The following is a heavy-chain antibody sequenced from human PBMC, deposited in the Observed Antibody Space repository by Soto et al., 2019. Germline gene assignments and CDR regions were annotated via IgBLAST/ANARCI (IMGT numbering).Heavy chain of an antibody. V-gene: IGHV3-23*01. Sequence: EVQLLDSGGGLVQPGGSLRLSCAASGFTFSSYAMSWVRQAPGKGLEWVSGISGSGGSTYYADSVKGRFTISRDNSKNTLYLQMNSLRAEDTDVYYCAKEEGYSSGWTEIDYWGQGTLVTVSS. CDR1: GFTFSSYA. J-gene: IGHJ4*02. D-gene: IGHD6-19*01. CDR2: ISGSGGST. CDR3: AKEEGYSSGWTEIDY.